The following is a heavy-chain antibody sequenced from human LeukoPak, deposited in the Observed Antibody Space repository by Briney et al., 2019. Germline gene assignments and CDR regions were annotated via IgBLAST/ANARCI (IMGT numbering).Heavy chain of an antibody. CDR2: INAGNGNT. CDR3: ARGERGYSYGRAYYYYYGMDV. V-gene: IGHV1-3*01. CDR1: GYTFTSYA. Sequence: ASVKVSCKASGYTFTSYAMHWVRQATGQRLEWMGWINAGNGNTKYSQKFQGRVTITRDTSASTAYMELSSLRSEDTAVYYCARGERGYSYGRAYYYYYGMDVWGQGTTVTVSS. J-gene: IGHJ6*02. D-gene: IGHD5-18*01.